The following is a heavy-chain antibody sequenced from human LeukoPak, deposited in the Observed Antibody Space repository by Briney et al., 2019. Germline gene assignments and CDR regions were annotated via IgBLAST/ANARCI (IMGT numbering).Heavy chain of an antibody. Sequence: SETLSLTCSVSGGSIRSLGYSWGWIRQPPGKALEWIASMYYTGTTYYNPSLKSRVTMSVVTSKNQFSLNLTSVTAADTAVFYCARSVSAYAGRGWFDPWGQGTLVTVSS. J-gene: IGHJ5*02. CDR1: GGSIRSLGYS. CDR2: MYYTGTT. V-gene: IGHV4-39*07. CDR3: ARSVSAYAGRGWFDP. D-gene: IGHD5-12*01.